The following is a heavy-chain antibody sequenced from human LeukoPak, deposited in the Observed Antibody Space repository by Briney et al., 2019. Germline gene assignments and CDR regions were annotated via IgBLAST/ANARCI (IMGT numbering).Heavy chain of an antibody. CDR2: INTNTGNP. D-gene: IGHD2-21*01. Sequence: APVKVSCKASAYSFTTYGMNWVRQAPGQGLEWMGWINTNTGNPTYAQGFTGRFVFSLDTSVSTAYLQIRSLKAEDTAMYYCAREGEPLPLDYWGQGTLVTVSS. V-gene: IGHV7-4-1*01. J-gene: IGHJ4*02. CDR1: AYSFTTYG. CDR3: AREGEPLPLDY.